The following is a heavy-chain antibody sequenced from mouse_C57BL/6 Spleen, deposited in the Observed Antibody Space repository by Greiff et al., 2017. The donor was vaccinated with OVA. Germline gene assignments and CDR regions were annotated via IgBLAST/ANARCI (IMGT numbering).Heavy chain of an antibody. CDR3: ARWGLRRGYWYFDV. CDR2: INPSNGGT. J-gene: IGHJ1*03. D-gene: IGHD2-2*01. V-gene: IGHV1-53*01. CDR1: GYTFTSYW. Sequence: QVQLQQPGTELVKPGASVKLSCKASGYTFTSYWMHWVKQRPGQGLEWIGNINPSNGGTNYNEKFKSKATLTVDKSSSTAYMQLSSLTSEDSAVDYWARWGLRRGYWYFDVWGTGTTVTVSS.